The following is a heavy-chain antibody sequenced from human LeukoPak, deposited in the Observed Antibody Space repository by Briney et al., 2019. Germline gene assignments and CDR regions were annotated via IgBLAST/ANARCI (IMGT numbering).Heavy chain of an antibody. V-gene: IGHV3-21*01. J-gene: IGHJ4*02. CDR2: ISSSSYI. CDR3: ARDETSGGSCYADY. D-gene: IGHD2-15*01. CDR1: GFTFSSYS. Sequence: GGSLRLSCAASGFTFSSYSMNWVRQAPGKGLEWVSSISSSSYIYYADSVKGRFTISRDNAKNSLYLQMSSLRAEDTAVYYCARDETSGGSCYADYWGQGTLVTVSS.